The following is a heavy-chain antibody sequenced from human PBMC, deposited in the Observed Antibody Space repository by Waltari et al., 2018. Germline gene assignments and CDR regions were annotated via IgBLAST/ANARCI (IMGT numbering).Heavy chain of an antibody. Sequence: QVQLVESGGGVVQPGRSLRLSCAASGFTFSSYGMHWVRQAPGKGVEWVAVISDDGSNKYYADSVKGRFTISRDNSKNTLYLQMNSLRAEDTAVYYCAKDHPNDNTPGDYWGQGTLVTVSS. J-gene: IGHJ4*02. CDR1: GFTFSSYG. CDR2: ISDDGSNK. CDR3: AKDHPNDNTPGDY. V-gene: IGHV3-30*18. D-gene: IGHD3-22*01.